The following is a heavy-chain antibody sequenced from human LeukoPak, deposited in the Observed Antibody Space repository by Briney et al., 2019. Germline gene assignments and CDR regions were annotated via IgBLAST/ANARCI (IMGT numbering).Heavy chain of an antibody. Sequence: GRSLRLSCAASGFTFSSYAMHWVRQAPGKGLEWVAVISYDGSNKYYADSVKGRFTISRDNSKNTLYLQMNSLRAEDTAVYYCAKTYSGNYYFDYWGQGTLVTVSS. J-gene: IGHJ4*02. V-gene: IGHV3-30*01. CDR3: AKTYSGNYYFDY. D-gene: IGHD1-26*01. CDR1: GFTFSSYA. CDR2: ISYDGSNK.